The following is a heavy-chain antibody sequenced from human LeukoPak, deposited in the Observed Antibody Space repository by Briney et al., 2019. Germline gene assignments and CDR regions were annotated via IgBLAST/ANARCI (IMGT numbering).Heavy chain of an antibody. CDR3: ARYYYDSSGYPIDAFDI. CDR1: GFTFSSYS. Sequence: PGGSLRLSCAASGFTFSSYSMNWVRQAPGKGLEWVSSISSSSSYIYYADSVKGRFTFSRDNAKNSLYLQMNSLRAEDTAVYYCARYYYDSSGYPIDAFDIWGQGTMVTVSS. J-gene: IGHJ3*02. D-gene: IGHD3-22*01. CDR2: ISSSSSYI. V-gene: IGHV3-21*01.